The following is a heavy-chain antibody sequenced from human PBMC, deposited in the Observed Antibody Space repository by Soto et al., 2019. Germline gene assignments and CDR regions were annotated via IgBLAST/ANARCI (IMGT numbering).Heavy chain of an antibody. D-gene: IGHD5-12*01. CDR1: GYTFTTYG. Sequence: QVQLVQSGAEVKKPGASVKVSCKTSGYTFTTYGISWVRQAPGQGFEWMGWISANNGNTNHAQKFRGRISMTTDTPTSTAYMDVRSLRSDDTAVYYCAREGRGYEDYWGQGSLVIVSS. CDR3: AREGRGYEDY. CDR2: ISANNGNT. J-gene: IGHJ4*02. V-gene: IGHV1-18*01.